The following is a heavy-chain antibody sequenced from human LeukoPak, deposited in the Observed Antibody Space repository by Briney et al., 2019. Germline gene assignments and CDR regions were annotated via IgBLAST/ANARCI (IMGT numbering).Heavy chain of an antibody. CDR3: ARVEITMVRGVTLGHYYYYMDV. V-gene: IGHV4-59*08. Sequence: SETLSLTCTVSGGSISSYYWSWIRRPPGEGLEWIGYIYYSGSTNYNPSLKSRVTISVDTSKNQFSLKLSSVTAADTAVYYCARVEITMVRGVTLGHYYYYMDVWGKGTTVTVSS. CDR1: GGSISSYY. J-gene: IGHJ6*03. CDR2: IYYSGST. D-gene: IGHD3-10*01.